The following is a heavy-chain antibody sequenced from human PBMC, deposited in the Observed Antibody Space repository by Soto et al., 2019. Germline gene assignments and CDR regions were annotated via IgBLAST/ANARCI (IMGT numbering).Heavy chain of an antibody. CDR1: GFSLTTSGVG. V-gene: IGHV2-5*02. CDR2: IYWDDDK. J-gene: IGHJ4*02. Sequence: QITLKESGPTLVIPTQTLTLTCTFSGFSLTTSGVGVGWIRQPPGKALEWLAVIYWDDDKRYSSTLKSRITNAHDTSHNQVVHTMTNIDPVDTATYFCAHHPYFGLGSYSFDYWGQGTLVTVSS. D-gene: IGHD3-10*01. CDR3: AHHPYFGLGSYSFDY.